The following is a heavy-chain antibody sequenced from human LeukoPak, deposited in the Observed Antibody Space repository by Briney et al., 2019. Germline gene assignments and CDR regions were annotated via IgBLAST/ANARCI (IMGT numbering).Heavy chain of an antibody. CDR1: GGSISSGGYY. CDR2: IYYSGST. V-gene: IGHV4-31*03. D-gene: IGHD3-3*01. CDR3: ARVRFFEWLSITYYFDY. J-gene: IGHJ4*02. Sequence: SQTLSLTCTVSGGSISSGGYYWSWIRQHPGKGLEWIGYIYYSGSTYYNPSLKSRVTISVDTSKNQFSLKLSSVTAADTAVYYCARVRFFEWLSITYYFDYWGQGTLVTVSS.